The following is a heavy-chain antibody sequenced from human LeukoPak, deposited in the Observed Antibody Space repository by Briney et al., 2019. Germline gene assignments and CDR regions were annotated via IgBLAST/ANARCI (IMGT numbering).Heavy chain of an antibody. CDR2: INAGNGNT. J-gene: IGHJ4*02. D-gene: IGHD3-22*01. V-gene: IGHV1-3*01. CDR1: GYTFTSYA. Sequence: GASVKVSCKASGYTFTSYAMHWVRQAPGQRLEWMGWINAGNGNTKYSQKFQGRVTITADESTSTAYMELSSLRSEDTAVYYCARTRGYYDSSGYYFPYYFDYWGQGTLVTVSS. CDR3: ARTRGYYDSSGYYFPYYFDY.